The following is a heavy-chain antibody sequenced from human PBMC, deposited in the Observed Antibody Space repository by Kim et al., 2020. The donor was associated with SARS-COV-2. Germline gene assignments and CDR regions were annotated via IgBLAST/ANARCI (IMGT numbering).Heavy chain of an antibody. CDR2: ISYDGSNK. Sequence: GGSLRLSCAASGFTFSSYGMHWVRQAPGKGLEWVAVISYDGSNKYYADSVKGRFTISRDNSKNTLYLQMNSLRAEDTAVYYCAKIPSVISSTPTFDYWG. V-gene: IGHV3-30*18. J-gene: IGHJ4*01. CDR1: GFTFSSYG. D-gene: IGHD3-16*02. CDR3: AKIPSVISSTPTFDY.